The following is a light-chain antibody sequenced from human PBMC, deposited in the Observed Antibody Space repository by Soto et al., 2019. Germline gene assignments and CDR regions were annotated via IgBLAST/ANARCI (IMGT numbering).Light chain of an antibody. CDR1: QSITTW. J-gene: IGKJ4*01. V-gene: IGKV1-5*01. CDR2: AAS. Sequence: DIRMTQSPSTVSAYVGDSVTITCRASQSITTWLDWYQKRKGKAPKLLIYAASTLQSGVPSRLRGSGYGTDLTITISCMQSEDFETYYCQQYYSYPLTFGGGTKVDI. CDR3: QQYYSYPLT.